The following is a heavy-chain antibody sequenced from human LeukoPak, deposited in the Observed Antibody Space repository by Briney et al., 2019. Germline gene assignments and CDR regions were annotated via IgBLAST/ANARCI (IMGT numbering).Heavy chain of an antibody. CDR3: ARGQTNRLLWVGELVSNINPFDY. D-gene: IGHD3-10*01. V-gene: IGHV1-18*01. Sequence: GASVMVSCKASGYTFTSYGISWVRQAPGQGLEWMGWISAYNGNTNYAQKLQGRVTMTTDTSTSTAYMELRSLISDDTGVYYCARGQTNRLLWVGELVSNINPFDYWGQGTLVTVSS. CDR2: ISAYNGNT. CDR1: GYTFTSYG. J-gene: IGHJ4*02.